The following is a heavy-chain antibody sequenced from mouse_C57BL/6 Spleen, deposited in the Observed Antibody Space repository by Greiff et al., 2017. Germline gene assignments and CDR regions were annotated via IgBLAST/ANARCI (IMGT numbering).Heavy chain of an antibody. J-gene: IGHJ4*01. CDR3: ARGGSNYRDYYAMDY. CDR1: GYTFTNYW. Sequence: VKLQESGAELVRPGTSVKMSCKASGYTFTNYWIGWAKQRPGHGLEWIGDIYPGGGYTNYNEKFKGKATLTAAKSSSTAYMQFSSLTSEDSAIYYCARGGSNYRDYYAMDYWGQGTSVTVSS. V-gene: IGHV1-63*01. CDR2: IYPGGGYT. D-gene: IGHD2-5*01.